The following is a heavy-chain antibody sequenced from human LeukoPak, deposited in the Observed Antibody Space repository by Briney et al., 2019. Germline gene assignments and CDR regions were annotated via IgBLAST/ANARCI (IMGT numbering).Heavy chain of an antibody. J-gene: IGHJ3*02. V-gene: IGHV3-33*01. CDR1: GFNFKNSD. Sequence: GRSLRLSCAASGFNFKNSDMHWVRQAPGKGLESVAVIWSDGSTRYYADSVKGRFTITRDSSKNTVYLQMNSLRAEDTAMYYCARGDYSSGWFDGFHIWGQGTMVTVSS. CDR2: IWSDGSTR. CDR3: ARGDYSSGWFDGFHI. D-gene: IGHD6-19*01.